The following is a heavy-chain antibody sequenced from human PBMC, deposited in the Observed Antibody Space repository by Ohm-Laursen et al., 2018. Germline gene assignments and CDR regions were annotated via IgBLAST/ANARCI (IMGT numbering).Heavy chain of an antibody. CDR2: ISSSSTPI. CDR1: GFTFSSYG. V-gene: IGHV3-48*01. Sequence: SLRLSCAASGFTFSSYGLNWVRQAPGKGLEWVSYISSSSTPINYADSVRGRFTISRDNAKNSLNLQMNSLRAEDTAVYYCARDINYYDSSGLPDYWGQGTLVTVSS. D-gene: IGHD3-22*01. CDR3: ARDINYYDSSGLPDY. J-gene: IGHJ4*02.